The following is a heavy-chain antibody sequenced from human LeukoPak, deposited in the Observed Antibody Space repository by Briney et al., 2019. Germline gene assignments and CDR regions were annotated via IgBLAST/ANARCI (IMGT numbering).Heavy chain of an antibody. CDR1: GFTFSSYA. J-gene: IGHJ4*02. CDR3: AKDRLGIEYYFDY. CDR2: ISGSGGST. D-gene: IGHD7-27*01. V-gene: IGHV3-23*01. Sequence: GGSLRLSCAASGFTFSSYAMSWVRQAPGKGLEWVSAISGSGGSTYYADSVKGRFTIPRDNSKNTLYLKMNSLRDEDTDVYYCAKDRLGIEYYFDYWGQGTMVTVSS.